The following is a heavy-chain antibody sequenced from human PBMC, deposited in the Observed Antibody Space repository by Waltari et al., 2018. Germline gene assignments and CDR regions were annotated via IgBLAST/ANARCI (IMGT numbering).Heavy chain of an antibody. D-gene: IGHD2-15*01. Sequence: QVQLVQSGAEVKKPGSSVKVSCKASGGTFSSYAISWVRQAPGQGLEWMGGIIPIFGTANSAQKFQGSVTITADESTSTAYMELSSLRSEDTAVYYCARDGPVVVAAIEYFQHWGQGTLVTVSS. V-gene: IGHV1-69*01. CDR2: IIPIFGTA. CDR3: ARDGPVVVAAIEYFQH. CDR1: GGTFSSYA. J-gene: IGHJ1*01.